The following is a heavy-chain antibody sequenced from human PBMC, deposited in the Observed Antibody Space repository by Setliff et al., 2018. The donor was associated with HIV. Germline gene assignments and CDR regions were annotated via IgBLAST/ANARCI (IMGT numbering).Heavy chain of an antibody. CDR1: GFSLSTSGMG. D-gene: IGHD3-10*01. CDR2: IFSNDEK. CDR3: ARIGDGSGSYWYWFDP. Sequence: SGPTLVNPPQTLTLTCTFSGFSLSTSGMGVSWIRQPPGKALEWLAHIFSNDEKSYTTSLKSRLTISKDTSKSQVVLTMTNMDPVDTATYYCARIGDGSGSYWYWFDPWGQGTLVTVSS. V-gene: IGHV2-26*01. J-gene: IGHJ5*02.